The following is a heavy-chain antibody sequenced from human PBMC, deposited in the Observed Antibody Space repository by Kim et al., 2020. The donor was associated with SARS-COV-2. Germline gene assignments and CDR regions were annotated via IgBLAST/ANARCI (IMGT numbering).Heavy chain of an antibody. Sequence: GGSLRLSCAASGFTFSSYGMNWVRQAPGKGLEWVSAISGSGGSTYYADSVKGRFTISRDNSKNTLCLQMNSLRAEDTAVYYCAKGLSGSYYDSDYWGQGTLVTVSS. J-gene: IGHJ4*02. V-gene: IGHV3-23*01. CDR3: AKGLSGSYYDSDY. CDR1: GFTFSSYG. D-gene: IGHD1-26*01. CDR2: ISGSGGST.